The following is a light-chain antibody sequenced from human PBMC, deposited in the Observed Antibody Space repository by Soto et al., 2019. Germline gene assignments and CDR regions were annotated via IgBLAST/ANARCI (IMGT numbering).Light chain of an antibody. CDR1: QSLLHTDGITD. J-gene: IGKJ2*01. Sequence: DIVMTQAPLSSRVTLGQPASISCRSSQSLLHTDGITDLSWFHQRPGQPPRLLIYQVSNPFSGVPDRFSGSGAGTYVTLRISSVEAEDVGTYYCMSGTQTPHIVGQGTKLEI. V-gene: IGKV2-24*01. CDR3: MSGTQTPHI. CDR2: QVS.